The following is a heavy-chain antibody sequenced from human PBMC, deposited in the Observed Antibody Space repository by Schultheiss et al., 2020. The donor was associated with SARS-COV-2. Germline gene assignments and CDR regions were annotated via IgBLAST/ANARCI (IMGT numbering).Heavy chain of an antibody. V-gene: IGHV1-18*01. CDR2: ISAYNANT. D-gene: IGHD6-13*01. CDR1: GYTFTSYG. CDR3: ARGGPRYSSSWYVFDQ. Sequence: ASVKVSCKASGYTFTSYGIAWVRQAPGQGLEWMGWISAYNANTNYAQKLQGRVTLTTDTSANTAYMELNSLRSEDTAVYYCARGGPRYSSSWYVFDQWGQGTLVTVSS. J-gene: IGHJ4*02.